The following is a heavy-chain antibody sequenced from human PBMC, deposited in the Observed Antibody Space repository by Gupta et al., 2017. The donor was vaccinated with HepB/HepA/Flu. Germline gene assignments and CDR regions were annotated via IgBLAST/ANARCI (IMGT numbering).Heavy chain of an antibody. CDR2: MSYGALNT. CDR3: AKGHYGDHRNNFFDY. V-gene: IGHV3-23*01. CDR1: GFSFCCYA. D-gene: IGHD4-17*01. Sequence: FESGGGSVALGEARTSPCEDSGFSFCCYAMTWGRQAPGKGLGRVAMMSYGALNTYYADSEKGRFTVARDNAKNTLYLQMNSLRAEETAVYYCAKGHYGDHRNNFFDYWGQGTLVTVSS. J-gene: IGHJ4*02.